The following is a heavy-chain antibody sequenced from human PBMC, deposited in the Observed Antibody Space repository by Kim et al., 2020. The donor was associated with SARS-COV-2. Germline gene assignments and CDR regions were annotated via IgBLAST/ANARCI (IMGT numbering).Heavy chain of an antibody. V-gene: IGHV4-59*08. CDR2: IYYSGST. D-gene: IGHD6-13*01. J-gene: IGHJ6*03. Sequence: SETLSLTCTVSGGSISSYYWSWIRQPPGKGLEWIGYIYYSGSTNYNPSLKSRVTISVDTSKNQFSLKLSSVTAADTAVYYCARQAEQLVQGYYYYYYMDVWGKGTPVTVSS. CDR1: GGSISSYY. CDR3: ARQAEQLVQGYYYYYYMDV.